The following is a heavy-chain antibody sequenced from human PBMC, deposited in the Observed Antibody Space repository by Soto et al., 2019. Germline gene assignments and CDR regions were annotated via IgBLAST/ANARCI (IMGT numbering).Heavy chain of an antibody. Sequence: GGSLRLSCGASGFTFSSYWMSWVRQAPGKGLEWVSAISGSGGSTYYADSVKGRFTISRDNSKNTLYLQMNSLRAEDTAGYYCAKDAFRRVGLDACDIWDQGTRGTVAS. CDR3: AKDAFRRVGLDACDI. CDR2: ISGSGGST. V-gene: IGHV3-23*01. CDR1: GFTFSSYW. D-gene: IGHD2-15*01. J-gene: IGHJ3*02.